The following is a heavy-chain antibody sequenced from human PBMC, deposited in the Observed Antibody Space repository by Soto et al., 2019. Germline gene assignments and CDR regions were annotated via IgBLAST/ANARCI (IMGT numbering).Heavy chain of an antibody. CDR2: ITSSSTYI. V-gene: IGHV3-21*01. Sequence: EVQLVESGGGLVKPGGSLRLSCAASGFTFSSYSMNWVRQAPGKGLEWVSSITSSSTYIYYADSVKGRFTISRDNAKNSLYLQMNGLRAEDTAVYYCARAVSSWFRGGDYWGQGTLVTVSS. J-gene: IGHJ4*02. CDR3: ARAVSSWFRGGDY. D-gene: IGHD6-13*01. CDR1: GFTFSSYS.